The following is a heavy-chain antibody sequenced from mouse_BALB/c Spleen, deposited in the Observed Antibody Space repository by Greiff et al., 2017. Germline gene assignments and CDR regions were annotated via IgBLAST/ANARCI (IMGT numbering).Heavy chain of an antibody. J-gene: IGHJ3*01. Sequence: EVQLQQSGAELVRPGSLVKLSCKASGFNIKDYYMHWVKQRPEQGLEWIGWIDPENGNTIYDPKFQGKASITADTSSNTAYLQLSSLTSEDTAVYYCARPGRRYDGAWFAYWGQGTLVTVSA. V-gene: IGHV14-1*02. D-gene: IGHD2-14*01. CDR2: IDPENGNT. CDR1: GFNIKDYY. CDR3: ARPGRRYDGAWFAY.